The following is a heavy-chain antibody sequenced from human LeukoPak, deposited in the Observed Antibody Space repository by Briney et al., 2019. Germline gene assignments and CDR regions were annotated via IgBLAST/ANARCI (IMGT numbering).Heavy chain of an antibody. J-gene: IGHJ4*02. CDR3: AREAGIGILTRFFDY. CDR2: INHSGST. CDR1: GGSFSGYY. D-gene: IGHD3-16*01. V-gene: IGHV4-34*09. Sequence: SETLSLTCAVYGGSFSGYYWSWIRQPPGKGLEWIGEINHSGSTYYNPSLKSRVTISVDTSKNQFSLKLSSVTAADTAVYYCAREAGIGILTRFFDYWGQGTLVTVSS.